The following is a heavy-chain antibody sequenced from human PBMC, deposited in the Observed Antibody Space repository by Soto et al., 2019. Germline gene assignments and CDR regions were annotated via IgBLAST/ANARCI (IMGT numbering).Heavy chain of an antibody. CDR3: ARALRSNYHDY. Sequence: SETLSLTCTVSGGSISSSSYYWGWIRQPPGKGLEWIGYIYFTGSTNYNPSLESRVTISLDTSRNQFSLQLTSVTAADTAVYYYARALRSNYHDYWGQGTLVTVSS. J-gene: IGHJ4*02. CDR1: GGSISSSSYY. CDR2: IYFTGST. V-gene: IGHV4-61*05.